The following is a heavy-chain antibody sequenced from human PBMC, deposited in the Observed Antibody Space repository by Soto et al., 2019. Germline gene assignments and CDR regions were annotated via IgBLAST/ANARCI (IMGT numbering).Heavy chain of an antibody. CDR3: ARKYSSGPGGDAFDI. D-gene: IGHD6-19*01. CDR2: IIPILGIA. Sequence: QVQLVQSGAEVKKPGSSVKVSCKASGGTFSSYTTSWVRQAPGQGLEWMGRIIPILGIANYAQKFQGRVTITADKSTSTAYMELSSLRSEDTAVYYCARKYSSGPGGDAFDIWGQGTMVTVSS. V-gene: IGHV1-69*02. J-gene: IGHJ3*02. CDR1: GGTFSSYT.